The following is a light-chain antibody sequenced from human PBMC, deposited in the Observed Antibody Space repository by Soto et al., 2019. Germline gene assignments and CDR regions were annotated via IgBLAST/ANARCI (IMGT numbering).Light chain of an antibody. J-gene: IGKJ3*01. CDR2: GAS. CDR1: QSVSSSY. CDR3: QQYGSSPRIFT. V-gene: IGKV3-20*01. Sequence: EIVLTQSPGTLSLSPGERATLSCRASQSVSSSYLAWYQQKPGQAPRLLIYGASSRATGSPDRFSGSGSGTDFTLTISSLEPEDFAVYYCQQYGSSPRIFTFGPGTKVDIK.